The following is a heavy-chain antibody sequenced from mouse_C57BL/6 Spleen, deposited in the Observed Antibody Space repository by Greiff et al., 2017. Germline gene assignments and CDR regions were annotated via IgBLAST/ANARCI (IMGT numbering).Heavy chain of an antibody. J-gene: IGHJ4*01. CDR1: GFTFSDYG. D-gene: IGHD2-4*01. Sequence: EVHLVESGGGLVKPGGSLKLSCAASGFTFSDYGMHWVRQAPEKGLEWVAYISSGSSTIYYADTVKGRFTIARDNAKNTLFLQMTSLRAEDTAMYYCARDYDGYYYAMDYWGQGTSVTVSS. CDR3: ARDYDGYYYAMDY. CDR2: ISSGSSTI. V-gene: IGHV5-17*01.